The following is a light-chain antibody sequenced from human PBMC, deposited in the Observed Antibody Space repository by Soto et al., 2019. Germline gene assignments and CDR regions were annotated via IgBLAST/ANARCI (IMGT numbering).Light chain of an antibody. Sequence: DIQMTQSPSTLSASVGDRVTITCRASQSISSWLAWYQQKPGKAPKLLIYDASSLESGVPSRFRGSGSGTEFTLTISSLQPDDFATYYCQQYNSYSRRFGQGTKVEIK. J-gene: IGKJ1*01. CDR1: QSISSW. CDR2: DAS. V-gene: IGKV1-5*01. CDR3: QQYNSYSRR.